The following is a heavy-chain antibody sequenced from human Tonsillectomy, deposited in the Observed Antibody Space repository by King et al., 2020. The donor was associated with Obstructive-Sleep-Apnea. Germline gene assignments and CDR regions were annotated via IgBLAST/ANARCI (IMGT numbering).Heavy chain of an antibody. J-gene: IGHJ4*02. CDR3: ARDRWSGYTGYDLSFY. D-gene: IGHD5-12*01. Sequence: VQLVESGGGVVQPGRSLRLSCAASGFTFSSYAMHWVRQAPGKGLEWVAVISYHGSNKYYADSVKGRFTISRDNSKSTLYLQMNSLRAEDTAVYYCARDRWSGYTGYDLSFYWGQGTLVTVSS. CDR2: ISYHGSNK. CDR1: GFTFSSYA. V-gene: IGHV3-30*04.